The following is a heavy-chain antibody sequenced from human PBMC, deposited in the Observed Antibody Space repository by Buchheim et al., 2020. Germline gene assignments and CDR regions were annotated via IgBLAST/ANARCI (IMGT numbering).Heavy chain of an antibody. D-gene: IGHD5-18*01. V-gene: IGHV3-43*01. CDR1: GFTFDDYT. Sequence: DVQLVESGGVVVQPGGSLRLSCAASGFTFDDYTFHWVRHVPGKGLEWVSVISWDGGTTYYADSVKGRFTISRDNSKDSLYLQMNSLRNEDTALYYCARVDTRMVTDYTGVDVWGQGT. J-gene: IGHJ6*02. CDR3: ARVDTRMVTDYTGVDV. CDR2: ISWDGGTT.